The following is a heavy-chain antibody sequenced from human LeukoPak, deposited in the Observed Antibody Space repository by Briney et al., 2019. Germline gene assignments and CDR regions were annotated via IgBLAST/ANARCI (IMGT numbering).Heavy chain of an antibody. CDR3: ARVSSSRLRIYYYDYGMDV. CDR1: GGSFSGYY. V-gene: IGHV4-34*01. D-gene: IGHD5-12*01. Sequence: SETLSLTCAVYGGSFSGYYWSWIRQPPGKGLEWIGEINHSGSTNYNPSLKSRVTISVDTSKHQFSLKLSSVTAADTAVYYCARVSSSRLRIYYYDYGMDVWGQGTTVTVSS. CDR2: INHSGST. J-gene: IGHJ6*02.